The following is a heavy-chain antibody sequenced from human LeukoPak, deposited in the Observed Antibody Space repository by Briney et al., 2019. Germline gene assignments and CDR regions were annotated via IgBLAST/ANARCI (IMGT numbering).Heavy chain of an antibody. CDR1: GYTFISYG. CDR2: ISGYNGNT. CDR3: ARGLGVVTAQSEQPKPRYFDL. J-gene: IGHJ2*01. D-gene: IGHD2-21*02. Sequence: VASVNVSCKASGYTFISYGISWVRQAPGQGLEWMAWISGYNGNTNYAQNLQGRVTMTTDTSTSTAYMELRSLRSDDTAVYYCARGLGVVTAQSEQPKPRYFDLWGRGTQVTVSS. V-gene: IGHV1-18*01.